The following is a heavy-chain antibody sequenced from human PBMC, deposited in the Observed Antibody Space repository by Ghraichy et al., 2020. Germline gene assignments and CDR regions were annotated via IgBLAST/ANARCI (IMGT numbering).Heavy chain of an antibody. CDR2: INHSGST. J-gene: IGHJ5*02. CDR1: GGSFSGYY. CDR3: ARGLVVVVAIVGFDP. Sequence: QTLSLTCAVYGGSFSGYYWSWIRQPPGKGLEWIGEINHSGSTNYNPSLQSRVTISVDTSKNQFSLKLSSVTAADTAVYYCARGLVVVVAIVGFDPWGQGTLLTVSS. D-gene: IGHD2-15*01. V-gene: IGHV4-34*01.